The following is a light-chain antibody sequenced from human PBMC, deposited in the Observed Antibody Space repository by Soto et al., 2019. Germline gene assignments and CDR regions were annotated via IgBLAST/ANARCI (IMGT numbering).Light chain of an antibody. Sequence: DIQMTQSPSSLSASVGDRVTITCRASQSISSSLNWYQQKPGKAPQLLIYAASSLQSGVPSRFSGSGFATDFTLTISSLQTEDFATYYCHQSYSTPNTFGQGTKVEIK. CDR1: QSISSS. CDR3: HQSYSTPNT. J-gene: IGKJ2*01. CDR2: AAS. V-gene: IGKV1-39*01.